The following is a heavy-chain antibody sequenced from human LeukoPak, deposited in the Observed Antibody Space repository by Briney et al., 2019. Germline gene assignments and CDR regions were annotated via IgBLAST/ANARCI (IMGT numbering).Heavy chain of an antibody. D-gene: IGHD3-10*01. CDR3: ARASSIDY. V-gene: IGHV3-21*01. Sequence: PGGSLRLSCAASGFTFSDYTMNWVRQAPGKGLEWVSYIRSSGLYTYYADSVKGRFTISRDNAKNSLYLQMNSLTAEDTAVYYCARASSIDYWGQGTLVTVSS. CDR1: GFTFSDYT. J-gene: IGHJ4*02. CDR2: IRSSGLYT.